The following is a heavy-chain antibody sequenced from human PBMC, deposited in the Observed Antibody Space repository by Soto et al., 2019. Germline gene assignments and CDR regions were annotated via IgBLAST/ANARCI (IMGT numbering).Heavy chain of an antibody. CDR2: LSGSAGIT. V-gene: IGHV3-23*01. CDR1: GFTFSSHG. J-gene: IGHJ3*01. Sequence: GGSLRLSCTASGFTFSSHGMNWVRQAPGKGLEWVSFLSGSAGITFYAASVKGRFTISRDNSKNTLYLQMNSLRAEDTAVYYCWKDRGIEVSSVRACDFWGQGTMVT. D-gene: IGHD6-13*01. CDR3: WKDRGIEVSSVRACDF.